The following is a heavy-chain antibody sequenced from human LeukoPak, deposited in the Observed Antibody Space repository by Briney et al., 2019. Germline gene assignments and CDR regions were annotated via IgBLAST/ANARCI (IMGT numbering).Heavy chain of an antibody. D-gene: IGHD3-3*01. CDR2: IYYSGST. Sequence: SETLSLTCTVSGGSISSYYWSWIRQPPGKGLEWIGYIYYSGSTNYNPSLKSRVTISVDTSKNQFSLKLSSVTAADTAVYYCARGSWGYDFWSGSQLGYMDVWGKGTTVTVSS. CDR1: GGSISSYY. CDR3: ARGSWGYDFWSGSQLGYMDV. J-gene: IGHJ6*03. V-gene: IGHV4-59*01.